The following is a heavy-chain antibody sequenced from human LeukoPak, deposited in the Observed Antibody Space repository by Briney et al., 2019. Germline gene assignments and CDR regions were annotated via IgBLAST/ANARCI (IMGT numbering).Heavy chain of an antibody. CDR3: AKDLKPYCSSTSCYYYYYMDV. V-gene: IGHV3-23*01. J-gene: IGHJ6*03. CDR2: ISGSGGST. CDR1: GFTFSSYA. Sequence: PGGSLRLSCAASGFTFSSYAMSWVRQAPGKGLEWVSAISGSGGSTYYADSVKGRFTISRDNSKNTLYLQMNSLRAEDTAVYYCAKDLKPYCSSTSCYYYYYMDVWGKGTTVTVSS. D-gene: IGHD2-2*01.